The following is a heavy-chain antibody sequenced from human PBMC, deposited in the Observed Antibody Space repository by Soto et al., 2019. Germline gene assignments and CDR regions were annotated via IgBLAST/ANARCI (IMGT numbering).Heavy chain of an antibody. V-gene: IGHV1-8*01. J-gene: IGHJ6*02. D-gene: IGHD2-2*02. CDR3: ARAISPAAILYYYYYGVDV. CDR1: GYTFTGYD. CDR2: MNPNSGNT. Sequence: ASVKVSCKASGYTFTGYDINWVRQATGQGLEWMGWMNPNSGNTGYAQKFQGRVTMTRNTSISTAYMELSSLRSEDTAVYYCARAISPAAILYYYYYGVDVWGQGTTVTVSS.